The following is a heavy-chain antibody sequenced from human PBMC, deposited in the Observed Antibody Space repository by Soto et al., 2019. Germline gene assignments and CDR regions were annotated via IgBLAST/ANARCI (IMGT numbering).Heavy chain of an antibody. CDR2: IYYSGST. CDR3: ARHTRLQSYFGY. CDR1: GGSISSSSYY. Sequence: SETLCVTCTVSGGSISSSSYYWGWIRQPPGKGLEWIGSIYYSGSTYYNPSLKSRVTISVDTSKNQFSLKLSSVTAADTAVYYFARHTRLQSYFGYWGQGTLVTVSS. D-gene: IGHD5-12*01. J-gene: IGHJ4*02. V-gene: IGHV4-39*01.